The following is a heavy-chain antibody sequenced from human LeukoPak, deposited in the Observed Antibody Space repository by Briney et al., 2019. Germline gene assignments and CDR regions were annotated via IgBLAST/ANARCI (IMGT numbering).Heavy chain of an antibody. Sequence: PSETLSLTCAVSGGAFSGYYWSWIRQAPGKGLEWIGSIYYSGSTYYNPSLNSRVTISVDTSKNQFSLKLSSVTAADTVVYYCARDYLGGNPDAFDIWGQGTMVTVSS. CDR2: IYYSGST. D-gene: IGHD4-23*01. CDR1: GGAFSGYY. CDR3: ARDYLGGNPDAFDI. V-gene: IGHV4-34*01. J-gene: IGHJ3*02.